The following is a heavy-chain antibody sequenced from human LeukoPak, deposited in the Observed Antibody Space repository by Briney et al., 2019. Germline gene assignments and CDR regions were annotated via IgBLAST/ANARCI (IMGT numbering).Heavy chain of an antibody. D-gene: IGHD3-22*01. V-gene: IGHV1-18*01. CDR3: ARDSFMIVVTKPDY. CDR2: ISVYNGNT. CDR1: GYTFTSYG. J-gene: IGHJ4*02. Sequence: ASVKVSCKASGYTFTSYGISWVRQAPGQGLEWMGWISVYNGNTNYAQKFQGRVTMTTDTSTSTAYMELRSLRSDDTAVYYCARDSFMIVVTKPDYWGQGTLVTVSS.